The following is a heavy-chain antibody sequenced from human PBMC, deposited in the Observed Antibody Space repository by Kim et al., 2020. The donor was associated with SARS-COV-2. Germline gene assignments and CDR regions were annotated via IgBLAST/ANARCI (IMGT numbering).Heavy chain of an antibody. V-gene: IGHV3-11*03. Sequence: GGSLRLSCAASGFTFSDYYMSWIRQAPGKGLEWVSYISSSSSYTNYADSVKGRFTISRDNAKNSLYLQMNSLRAEDTAVYYCARLWGDYYDSSGYYFVYWGQGTLVTVSS. CDR3: ARLWGDYYDSSGYYFVY. D-gene: IGHD3-22*01. CDR2: ISSSSSYT. J-gene: IGHJ4*02. CDR1: GFTFSDYY.